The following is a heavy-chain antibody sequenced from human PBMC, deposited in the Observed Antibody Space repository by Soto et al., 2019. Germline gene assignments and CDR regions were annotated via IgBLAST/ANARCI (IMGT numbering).Heavy chain of an antibody. CDR1: GYTFANYG. D-gene: IGHD4-17*01. J-gene: IGHJ4*02. CDR2: ISANTGKT. V-gene: IGHV1-18*01. Sequence: ASVKVSCKASGYTFANYGVSWVRQAPGQGLEWMGWISANTGKTGSTQKFQGRVTLTTDTSTSTAYLVLRSLRTDDTDMYFCARGHDFGDTVDYWGQGTLVTVSS. CDR3: ARGHDFGDTVDY.